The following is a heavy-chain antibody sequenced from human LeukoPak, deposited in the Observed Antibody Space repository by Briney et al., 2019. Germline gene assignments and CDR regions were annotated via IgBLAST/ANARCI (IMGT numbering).Heavy chain of an antibody. Sequence: VASVNVSCKASVYTFTNYLLHWVRQAPGQGLEWVGRITPSVDTTNYAQKFRDRVTMTRDTPTSTVYMELSSRRSEDTAVFHCVREESGGYFVYWGEGSLVTVS. CDR2: ITPSVDTT. CDR3: VREESGGYFVY. CDR1: VYTFTNYL. J-gene: IGHJ4*02. V-gene: IGHV1-46*01. D-gene: IGHD2-8*02.